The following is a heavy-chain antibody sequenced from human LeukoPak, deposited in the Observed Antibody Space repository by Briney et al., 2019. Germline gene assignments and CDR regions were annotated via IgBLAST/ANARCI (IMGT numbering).Heavy chain of an antibody. Sequence: GRSLRLSWAASGFTFSSYGMHWVRQAPGKGLEWVAVIWYDGSNKYYADSVKGRFTISRDNSKNTLYLQMNSLRAEDTAVYYCARGVDYYDSSGYYSFDYWGQGTLVSVSS. CDR1: GFTFSSYG. J-gene: IGHJ4*02. CDR2: IWYDGSNK. V-gene: IGHV3-33*01. CDR3: ARGVDYYDSSGYYSFDY. D-gene: IGHD3-22*01.